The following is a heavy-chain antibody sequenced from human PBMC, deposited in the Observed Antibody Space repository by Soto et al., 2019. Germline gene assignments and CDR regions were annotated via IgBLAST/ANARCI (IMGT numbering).Heavy chain of an antibody. CDR2: IYYSGST. Sequence: TLSLTCTVSGGSISSGDYYWSWIRQPPGKGLEWIGYIYYSGSTYYNPSLKSRVTISVDTSKNQFSLKLSSVTAADTAAYYCARGYSSSWYKVTGNWFDPWXQGTLVTVSS. J-gene: IGHJ5*02. CDR3: ARGYSSSWYKVTGNWFDP. CDR1: GGSISSGDYY. D-gene: IGHD6-13*01. V-gene: IGHV4-30-4*01.